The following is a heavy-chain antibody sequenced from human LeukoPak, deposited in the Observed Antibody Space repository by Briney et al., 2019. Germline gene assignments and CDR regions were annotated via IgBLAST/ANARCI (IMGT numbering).Heavy chain of an antibody. CDR3: ARGGKHDYGDYYAFDI. CDR1: GFTFSSYD. Sequence: GGSLRLSCAASGFTFSSYDMHWVRQATGKGLEWVSAIGTAGDTYYPGSVKGRITISRENAKNSLYLQMNSLRAGDTAVYYCARGGKHDYGDYYAFDIWGQGTMVTVSS. CDR2: IGTAGDT. D-gene: IGHD4-17*01. J-gene: IGHJ3*02. V-gene: IGHV3-13*01.